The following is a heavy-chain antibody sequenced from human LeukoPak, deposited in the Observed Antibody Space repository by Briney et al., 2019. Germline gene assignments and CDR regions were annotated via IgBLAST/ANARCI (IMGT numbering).Heavy chain of an antibody. D-gene: IGHD6-19*01. CDR1: GYTFTGYY. CDR2: INPNSGGT. V-gene: IGHV1-2*02. CDR3: ATFLSSGLPFDP. J-gene: IGHJ5*02. Sequence: ASVKVSCKASGYTFTGYYMHWVRQAPGQGLEWMGWINPNSGGTNYAQKFQGRVTMTRDTSISTAYMELSRLRSDDTAVCYCATFLSSGLPFDPWGQGTLVTVSS.